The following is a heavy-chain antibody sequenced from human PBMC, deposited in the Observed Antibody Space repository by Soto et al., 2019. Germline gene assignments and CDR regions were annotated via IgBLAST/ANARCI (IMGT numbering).Heavy chain of an antibody. CDR1: GYTYTSYG. Sequence: ASVKVSCKASGYTYTSYGSSWVRQAPGQGLEWVGWIHTYNGNTNFAQKLQGRVTLTTDTSTSTAYMELRSLRSDDTAVYYCARDLPGYCSTTNCYYYFDFWGQGTLVTVSS. CDR3: ARDLPGYCSTTNCYYYFDF. V-gene: IGHV1-18*01. CDR2: IHTYNGNT. J-gene: IGHJ4*02. D-gene: IGHD2-2*01.